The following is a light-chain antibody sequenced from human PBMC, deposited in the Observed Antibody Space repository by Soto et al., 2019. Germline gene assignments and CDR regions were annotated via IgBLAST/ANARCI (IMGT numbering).Light chain of an antibody. CDR1: SSDVGGYNY. CDR2: EVS. Sequence: QSVLTQPASVSGSPGQSITISCTGTSSDVGGYNYVSWYQQYPGKAPKLMIYEVSNRPSGVSNRFSGSKSGNTASLTISGLQAEDEADYYCSSYTSSSTLYVFGTGTKLTAL. CDR3: SSYTSSSTLYV. J-gene: IGLJ1*01. V-gene: IGLV2-14*01.